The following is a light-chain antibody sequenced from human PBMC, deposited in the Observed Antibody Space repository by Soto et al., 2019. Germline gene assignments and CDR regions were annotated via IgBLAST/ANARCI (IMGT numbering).Light chain of an antibody. CDR2: GAS. Sequence: ETVRTQSPATLSVSPGERATLSCRASQSVSSNLAWYQQKPGQAPRLLIYGASTRATGIPARFSGSGSGTEFTLTICSLQSEDFAVYYCQQYNNWPPLTFGGGTKVEIK. CDR3: QQYNNWPPLT. V-gene: IGKV3D-15*01. CDR1: QSVSSN. J-gene: IGKJ4*01.